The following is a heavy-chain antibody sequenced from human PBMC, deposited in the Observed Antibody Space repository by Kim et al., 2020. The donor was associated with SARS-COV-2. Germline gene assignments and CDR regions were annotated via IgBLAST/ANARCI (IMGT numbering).Heavy chain of an antibody. Sequence: GGSLRLSCAASGFTFSSYSMNWVRQAPGKGLEWVSYISSSSSTIYYADSVKGRFTISRDNAKNPLYLQMNSLRDEDTAVYYCARDRVLAYGMDVWGQGTTVTVSS. CDR3: ARDRVLAYGMDV. J-gene: IGHJ6*02. V-gene: IGHV3-48*02. CDR1: GFTFSSYS. CDR2: ISSSSSTI.